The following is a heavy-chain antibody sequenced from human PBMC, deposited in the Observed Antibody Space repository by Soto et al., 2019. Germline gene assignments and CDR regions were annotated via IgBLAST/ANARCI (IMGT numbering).Heavy chain of an antibody. CDR2: IYTSGSI. D-gene: IGHD6-25*01. J-gene: IGHJ4*02. CDR3: ARTAGAAYYFDF. CDR1: GDSMTKYY. Sequence: QVQLQESGPGLVKPSETLSLTCTVSGDSMTKYYWSWIRQPAGKGLEWIGRIYTSGSINYNPSLKSRVSMSIDTSNNHFSLNLKSVTAADTAVYYCARTAGAAYYFDFWGQGALVTVSS. V-gene: IGHV4-4*07.